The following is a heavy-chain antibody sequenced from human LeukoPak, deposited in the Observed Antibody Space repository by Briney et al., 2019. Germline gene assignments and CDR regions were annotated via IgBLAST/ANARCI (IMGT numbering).Heavy chain of an antibody. J-gene: IGHJ6*02. CDR3: ARLGRVDAGGAYDYHSLDV. D-gene: IGHD5-12*01. V-gene: IGHV4-59*08. Sequence: RSETLSLNCTVSGDSSSTYSWTWIRQPSGKGLEWIGDFYCSGSTDHNPSLKRRANFSVETSKNQLSLKRNAVTAEATALYYCARLGRVDAGGAYDYHSLDVWGQGITVTVSS. CDR2: FYCSGST. CDR1: GDSSSTYS.